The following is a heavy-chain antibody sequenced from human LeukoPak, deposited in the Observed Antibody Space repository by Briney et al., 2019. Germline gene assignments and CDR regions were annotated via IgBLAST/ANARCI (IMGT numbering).Heavy chain of an antibody. J-gene: IGHJ4*02. Sequence: PGGSLRLSCAASGFTFSNYAMSWVRQAPGKGLEWVSVISGGGNTTYYADSVKGRFTISRDNSKNTLYLQMNSLRVEDTAVYYCAKDLGMSSDYWGQGTLVTVSS. D-gene: IGHD1-14*01. CDR3: AKDLGMSSDY. V-gene: IGHV3-23*01. CDR2: ISGGGNTT. CDR1: GFTFSNYA.